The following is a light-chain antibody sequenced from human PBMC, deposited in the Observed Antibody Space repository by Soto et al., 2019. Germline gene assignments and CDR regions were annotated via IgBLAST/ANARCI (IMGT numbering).Light chain of an antibody. CDR2: DVT. CDR3: SSYAGKVS. Sequence: QSVLTQPPSASGSLGQSITISCTGTSSDIGGNKYVSWYQQHPGNAPKLIIYDVTERPSGVPDRFSGSKSGNTASLTVSGLQAEDEADYYCSSYAGKVSFGGGTKLTVL. V-gene: IGLV2-8*01. CDR1: SSDIGGNKY. J-gene: IGLJ2*01.